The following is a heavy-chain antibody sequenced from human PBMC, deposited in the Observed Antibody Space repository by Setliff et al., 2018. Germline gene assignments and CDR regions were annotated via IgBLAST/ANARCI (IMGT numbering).Heavy chain of an antibody. CDR3: ARGRDFWSGYLVY. J-gene: IGHJ4*02. CDR2: IIPIFGTA. Sequence: SVKVSCKASGYTFTGYYMHWVRQAPGQGLEWMGGIIPIFGTANYAQKFQGRVTITADKSTSTAYMELSSLRSEDTAVYYCARGRDFWSGYLVYWGQGTLVTVSS. V-gene: IGHV1-69*06. CDR1: GYTFTGYY. D-gene: IGHD3-3*01.